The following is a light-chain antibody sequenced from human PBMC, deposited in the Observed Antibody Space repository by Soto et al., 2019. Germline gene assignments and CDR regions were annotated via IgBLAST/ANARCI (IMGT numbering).Light chain of an antibody. CDR3: SSYTSSSAVL. CDR1: SSDIGGYNY. V-gene: IGLV2-14*01. CDR2: EVS. Sequence: QSALTQPASVSGSPGQSITISCTGTSSDIGGYNYVSWYQQHPGKAPKLMIYEVSNRPSGVSNRFSGSKSGNTASLTISGLQAEDEADYYFSSYTSSSAVLFGGGTKLTVL. J-gene: IGLJ2*01.